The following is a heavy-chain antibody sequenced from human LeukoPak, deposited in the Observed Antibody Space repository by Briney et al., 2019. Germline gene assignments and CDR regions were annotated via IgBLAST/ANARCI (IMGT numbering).Heavy chain of an antibody. J-gene: IGHJ5*02. CDR3: ARGDYYGSPKTVAA. V-gene: IGHV1-46*01. CDR1: GYTFTSYY. CDR2: INPTGGST. Sequence: ASVKVSCKASGYTFTSYYMHWVRQAPGQGLEWMGLINPTGGSTGYAQKFQGRVTMTRDMSTSTDYMELSSLRSEDTAIYYCARGDYYGSPKTVAAWGQGTLVTVSS. D-gene: IGHD3-10*01.